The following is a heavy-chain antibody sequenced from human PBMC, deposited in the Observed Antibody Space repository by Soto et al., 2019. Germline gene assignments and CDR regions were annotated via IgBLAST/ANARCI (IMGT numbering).Heavy chain of an antibody. J-gene: IGHJ4*02. CDR3: ARDYYDSSGYLASSFGY. Sequence: HPGGSLRLSCAASGFTFSSYAMHWVRQAPGKGLEWVAVISYDGSNKYYADSVKGRFTISRDNSKNTLYLQMNSLRAEDTAVYYCARDYYDSSGYLASSFGYWGQGTLVTVSS. CDR2: ISYDGSNK. D-gene: IGHD3-22*01. CDR1: GFTFSSYA. V-gene: IGHV3-30*04.